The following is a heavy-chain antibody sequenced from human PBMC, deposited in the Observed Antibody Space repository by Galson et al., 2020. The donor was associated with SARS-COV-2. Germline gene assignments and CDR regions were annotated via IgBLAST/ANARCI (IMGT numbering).Heavy chain of an antibody. CDR1: GGSISDGSYY. D-gene: IGHD1-26*01. Sequence: SQTLSLTCSVSGGSISDGSYYWNWIRQHPGTGLEWIGYIYYSGSTHYNPSLKSRVTISIDTSKNQFSLKLSSVTAADTAVYYCARDRQLVENAFDIWGQGTMVTVSS. CDR3: ARDRQLVENAFDI. J-gene: IGHJ3*02. V-gene: IGHV4-31*03. CDR2: IYYSGST.